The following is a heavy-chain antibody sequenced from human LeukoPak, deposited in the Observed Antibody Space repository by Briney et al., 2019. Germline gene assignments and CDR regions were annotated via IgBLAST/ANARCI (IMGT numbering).Heavy chain of an antibody. CDR3: ARARGVDY. V-gene: IGHV3-48*02. Sequence: GGSLRLSCAGSGFTFSSYTMNWVRQAPGKGLECVSSISSTSSTIYYADSVKGRFTISRDNAKNSLYLQMNSLRDEDTAVYYCARARGVDYWGQGTLVTASS. J-gene: IGHJ4*02. CDR2: ISSTSSTI. CDR1: GFTFSSYT.